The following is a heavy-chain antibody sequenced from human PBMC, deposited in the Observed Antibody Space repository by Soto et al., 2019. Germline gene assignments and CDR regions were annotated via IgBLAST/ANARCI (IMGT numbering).Heavy chain of an antibody. CDR2: ISVSGGYK. J-gene: IGHJ6*04. Sequence: EVQLLESGGGLVEPGGSLRLSCAASGFTFSTYAMSWVRLAPGKGLEWVSIISVSGGYKYYADSMKGRFTISRDNSKRTLYLQMESLRVEDTAVYYCAKGLMKRGSGTYYNHPPDVWGKGTTVTVSS. D-gene: IGHD3-10*01. V-gene: IGHV3-23*01. CDR1: GFTFSTYA. CDR3: AKGLMKRGSGTYYNHPPDV.